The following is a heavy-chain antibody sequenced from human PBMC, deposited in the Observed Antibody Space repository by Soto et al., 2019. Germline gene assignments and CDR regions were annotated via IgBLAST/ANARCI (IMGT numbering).Heavy chain of an antibody. D-gene: IGHD3-16*02. Sequence: QVQLQQWGAGLLKPSETLSLTCAVYGGSFSGYYWSWIRQPPGKGLEWIGEINHSGSTNYNPPLKSRVTISVDTSKNQFSRKLSSVTAADTAVYYCARGGRLRLGELSSDWGQGTLVTVSS. CDR2: INHSGST. CDR1: GGSFSGYY. J-gene: IGHJ4*02. CDR3: ARGGRLRLGELSSD. V-gene: IGHV4-34*01.